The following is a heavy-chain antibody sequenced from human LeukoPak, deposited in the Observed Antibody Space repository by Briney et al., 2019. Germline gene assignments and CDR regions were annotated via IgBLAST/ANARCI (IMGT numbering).Heavy chain of an antibody. CDR1: GGTFNSYA. CDR3: ARGDVDTAMVLEAYFDY. V-gene: IGHV1-69*13. CDR2: IIPIFGTA. Sequence: SVKVSCKASGGTFNSYAISWVRQAPGQGLEWMGGIIPIFGTANYAQKFQGRVTITADESTSTAYMELSSLRSEDTAVYYCARGDVDTAMVLEAYFDYWGQGTLVTVSS. J-gene: IGHJ4*02. D-gene: IGHD5-18*01.